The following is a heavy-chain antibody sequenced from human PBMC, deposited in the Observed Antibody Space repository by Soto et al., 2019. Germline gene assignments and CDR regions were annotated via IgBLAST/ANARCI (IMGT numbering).Heavy chain of an antibody. CDR1: GYTFTSYY. J-gene: IGHJ5*02. D-gene: IGHD6-6*01. Sequence: GTSVKVSCTASGYTFTSYYMHWVRQAPGQGLEWIGIINPSGGSTIYPQKIQGRVSITRDTSTSTVYMELSSLRSEYTAVYYCSRDPRIAARAAGRFVPWGQGTLVTVSS. CDR3: SRDPRIAARAAGRFVP. CDR2: INPSGGST. V-gene: IGHV1-46*01.